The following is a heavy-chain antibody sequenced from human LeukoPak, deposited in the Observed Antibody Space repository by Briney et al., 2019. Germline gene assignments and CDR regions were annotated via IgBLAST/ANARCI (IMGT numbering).Heavy chain of an antibody. Sequence: GGSLRLSCVASGFPFKGYWMTWVRQSPGKGLDWVANIKHDGSETNYLDSVKRRFTISRDNAGDSLFLEMNNLRVDDTAVYYCERDGGELWPLDEWGQGILVTASS. CDR2: IKHDGSET. D-gene: IGHD3-10*01. J-gene: IGHJ4*02. CDR1: GFPFKGYW. CDR3: ERDGGELWPLDE. V-gene: IGHV3-7*01.